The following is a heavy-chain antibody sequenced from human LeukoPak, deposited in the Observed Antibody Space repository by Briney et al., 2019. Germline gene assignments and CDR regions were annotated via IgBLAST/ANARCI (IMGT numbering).Heavy chain of an antibody. CDR2: ISAYNGST. CDR3: ARGEHYDFWSGYHDYFDY. CDR1: GYTFTSYG. V-gene: IGHV1-18*01. J-gene: IGHJ4*02. Sequence: ASVKVSCKASGYTFTSYGISWVRQAPGQGLEWMGWISAYNGSTNYAQKLQGRVTMTTDTSTSTAYMELRSLRSDDTAVYYCARGEHYDFWSGYHDYFDYWGQGTLVTVSS. D-gene: IGHD3-3*01.